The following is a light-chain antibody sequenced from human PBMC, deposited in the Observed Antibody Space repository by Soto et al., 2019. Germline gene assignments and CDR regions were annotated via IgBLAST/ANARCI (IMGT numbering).Light chain of an antibody. Sequence: DIQMNQSASTLSGSVGDRVTITCRASQTISSWLAWYQQKPGKAPKLLIYKASTLKSGVPSRFSGSGSGTDFTLTISCLQSEDFATYYCQQYYSYPPTFGQGTKVDIK. J-gene: IGKJ1*01. CDR1: QTISSW. V-gene: IGKV1-5*03. CDR3: QQYYSYPPT. CDR2: KAS.